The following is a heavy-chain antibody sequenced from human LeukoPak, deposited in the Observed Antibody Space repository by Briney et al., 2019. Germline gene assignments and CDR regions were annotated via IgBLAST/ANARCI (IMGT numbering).Heavy chain of an antibody. CDR3: AKDRVGYYDSSGYPTGDAFDI. J-gene: IGHJ3*02. D-gene: IGHD3-22*01. V-gene: IGHV3-23*01. Sequence: GGSLRLSCAASGFTFSSYAMSWVRQAPGKGLEWVSAISGSGGSTYYADSVKGRSTISRDNSKNTLYLQMNSLRAEDTAVYYCAKDRVGYYDSSGYPTGDAFDIWGQGTMVTVSS. CDR1: GFTFSSYA. CDR2: ISGSGGST.